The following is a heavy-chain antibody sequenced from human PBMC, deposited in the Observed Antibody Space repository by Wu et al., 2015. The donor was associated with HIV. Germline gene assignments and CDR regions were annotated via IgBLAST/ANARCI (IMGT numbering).Heavy chain of an antibody. J-gene: IGHJ6*02. CDR1: GGTFSSYA. CDR2: IIPIFGTA. CDR3: ASFCSSTSCYGYYYGMDV. Sequence: QVQLVQSGAEVKKPGSSVKVSCKASGGTFSSYAISWVRQAPGQGLEWMGRIIPIFGTANYAQKFQGRVTITADESTSTAYMELSSLRSEDTAVYYCASFCSSTSCYGYYYGMDVWGQGTTVTVSS. V-gene: IGHV1-69*13. D-gene: IGHD2-2*01.